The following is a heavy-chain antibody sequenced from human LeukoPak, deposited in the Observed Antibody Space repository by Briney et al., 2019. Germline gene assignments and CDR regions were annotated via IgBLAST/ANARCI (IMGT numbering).Heavy chain of an antibody. V-gene: IGHV3-23*01. Sequence: QTGGSLRLSCAASGFTFSNYAMSWVRQAPGKGLEWVSAISGSGGSTDYADSVKGRLSISRDNSKKTLYLQMNSLRVEDTAVYYCARDPDTAMVTTNYWGQGTLVTVSS. CDR2: ISGSGGST. CDR1: GFTFSNYA. D-gene: IGHD5-18*01. CDR3: ARDPDTAMVTTNY. J-gene: IGHJ4*02.